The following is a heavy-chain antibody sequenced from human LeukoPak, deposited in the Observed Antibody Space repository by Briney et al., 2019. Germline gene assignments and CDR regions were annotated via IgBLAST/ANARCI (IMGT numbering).Heavy chain of an antibody. J-gene: IGHJ4*02. CDR3: TRDPAYYLRYGYFDY. CDR1: GFIPSTSA. CDR2: MNDVGSHI. Sequence: PGGSLRLSCSASGFIPSTSAMNWVRQAPGKGLEWVSSMNDVGSHIYYRDSVKGRFTISRDNAKNSVYLQMNNLRAADTALYYCTRDPAYYLRYGYFDYWGQGILVTVSS. V-gene: IGHV3-21*01. D-gene: IGHD1-26*01.